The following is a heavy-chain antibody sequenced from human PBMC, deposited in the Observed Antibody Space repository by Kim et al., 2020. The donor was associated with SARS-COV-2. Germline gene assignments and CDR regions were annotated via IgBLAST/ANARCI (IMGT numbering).Heavy chain of an antibody. CDR1: GGSIRSYF. D-gene: IGHD3-10*01. Sequence: SETLSLTCSVSGGSIRSYFWNWIRQAPGKGLEWIGYIYYTGSTSYNPSLKTRVTMSVDTSKNQFSLQLQSVTAADTAVYYCSKQEYTVMVRGVLTSFAPWGQGTLITVSS. CDR2: IYYTGST. J-gene: IGHJ5*02. V-gene: IGHV4-59*08. CDR3: SKQEYTVMVRGVLTSFAP.